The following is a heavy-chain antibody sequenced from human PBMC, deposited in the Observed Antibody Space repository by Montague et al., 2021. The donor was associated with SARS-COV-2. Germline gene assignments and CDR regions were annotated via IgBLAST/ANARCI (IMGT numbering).Heavy chain of an antibody. CDR3: ASDLGYRYVAGWFDP. J-gene: IGHJ5*02. D-gene: IGHD5-18*01. Sequence: TLSLTCTVSSGSISSGGSISSGGYYWSWIRQHPGKGLEWIGYIYYSGSTSYNPSLKSRVTISVDTSKNQFSLKLSSVTAADTAVYYCASDLGYRYVAGWFDPWGQGTLVTVSS. V-gene: IGHV4-31*03. CDR1: SGSISSGGSISSGGYY. CDR2: IYYSGST.